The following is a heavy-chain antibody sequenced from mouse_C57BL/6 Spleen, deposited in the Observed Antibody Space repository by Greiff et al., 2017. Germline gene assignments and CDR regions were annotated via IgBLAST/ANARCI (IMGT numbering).Heavy chain of an antibody. CDR2: INPNNGGT. J-gene: IGHJ2*01. Sequence: EVQLQQSGPELVKPGASVKISCKASGYTFTDYYMNWVKQSHGKSLEWIGDINPNNGGTSYNQKFKGKATLTVDTSSNTAYMELRSLTSGYSAVXYCARSHYGNYPYYFGYWGQGTTLTVSS. CDR1: GYTFTDYY. V-gene: IGHV1-26*01. D-gene: IGHD2-1*01. CDR3: ARSHYGNYPYYFGY.